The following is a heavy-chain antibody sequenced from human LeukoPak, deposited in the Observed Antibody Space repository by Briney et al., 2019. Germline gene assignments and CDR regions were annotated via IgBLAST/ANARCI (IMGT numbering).Heavy chain of an antibody. D-gene: IGHD3-3*01. CDR2: INPNGGET. CDR1: GFTFTGYY. Sequence: ASVKVSCKTSGFTFTGYYVHWIRQAPGQGLEWMGRINPNGGETIYTERFQCRVTMTRDTSMSTAYMELGSLRSDDTAVYYCARDLVGGIWSAGFWGQGSLVTVSS. CDR3: ARDLVGGIWSAGF. V-gene: IGHV1-2*06. J-gene: IGHJ4*02.